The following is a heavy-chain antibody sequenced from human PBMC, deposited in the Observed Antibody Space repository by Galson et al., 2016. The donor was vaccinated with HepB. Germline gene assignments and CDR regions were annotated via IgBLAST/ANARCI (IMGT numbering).Heavy chain of an antibody. CDR3: AGRGASSSSWYSDYQYCMDV. Sequence: SLRLSCAASGFTVSSTYMNWVRQAPGKGLEWVSIIYSGGTTYQADSVKGRFTISRDNSNNTLYLQMNSLRHEDTAVYYCAGRGASSSSWYSDYQYCMDVWGQGTTVTVSS. CDR2: IYSGGTT. CDR1: GFTVSSTY. J-gene: IGHJ6*02. D-gene: IGHD6-13*01. V-gene: IGHV3-66*01.